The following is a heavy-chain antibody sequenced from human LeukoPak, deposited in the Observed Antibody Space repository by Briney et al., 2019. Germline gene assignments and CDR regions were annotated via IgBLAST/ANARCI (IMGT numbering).Heavy chain of an antibody. CDR1: GYTFTSYY. CDR2: INPSGGST. J-gene: IGHJ5*02. CDR3: ARGGRIRYFDWLLWDEPKTP. Sequence: ASVKVSCKASGYTFTSYYMHWVRQAPGQGLEWMGIINPSGGSTSYAQKFQGRVTMTRDMSTSTVYMELSSLRSEDTAVYYCARGGRIRYFDWLLWDEPKTPWGQGTLVTVSS. V-gene: IGHV1-46*01. D-gene: IGHD3-9*01.